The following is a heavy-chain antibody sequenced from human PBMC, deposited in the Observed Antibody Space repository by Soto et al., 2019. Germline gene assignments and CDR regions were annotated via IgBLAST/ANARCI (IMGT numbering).Heavy chain of an antibody. Sequence: ASVKVSCKASGYTLSAHAMHWVRQAPGQSLEWMGWINAGNDNTKYSQRLQDRVTIIRDTSASTVYMELSSLRSEDTAVYYCARDQYYNIWSGYYMGTPFDYWGQGTQVTVSS. CDR2: INAGNDNT. V-gene: IGHV1-3*01. CDR3: ARDQYYNIWSGYYMGTPFDY. J-gene: IGHJ4*02. D-gene: IGHD3-3*01. CDR1: GYTLSAHA.